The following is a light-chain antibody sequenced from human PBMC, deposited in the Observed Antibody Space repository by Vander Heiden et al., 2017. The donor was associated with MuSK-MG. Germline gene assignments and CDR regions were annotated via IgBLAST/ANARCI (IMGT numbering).Light chain of an antibody. Sequence: EIVLTQSPGTLSLSPGERATLSCRASQSVSSSYLAWYQQKPGQAPRLLIYGASSRATRIPDRFSGSGSGTDFTLTISRLEPEDFAVYYCQQDGSSPLTFGGGTKVEIK. V-gene: IGKV3-20*01. CDR2: GAS. CDR1: QSVSSSY. CDR3: QQDGSSPLT. J-gene: IGKJ4*01.